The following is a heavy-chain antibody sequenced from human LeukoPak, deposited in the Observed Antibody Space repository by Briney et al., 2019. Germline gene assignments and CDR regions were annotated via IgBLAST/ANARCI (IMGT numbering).Heavy chain of an antibody. CDR2: IYYSGST. V-gene: IGHV4-61*01. Sequence: SETLSLTCTVSGYSISSGYYWSWIRQPPGKGLEWIGYIYYSGSTNYNPSLKSRVTISVDTSKNQFSLKLSSVTAADTAVYYCARERLVGATPQYYFDYWGQGTLVTVSS. D-gene: IGHD1-26*01. J-gene: IGHJ4*02. CDR1: GYSISSGYY. CDR3: ARERLVGATPQYYFDY.